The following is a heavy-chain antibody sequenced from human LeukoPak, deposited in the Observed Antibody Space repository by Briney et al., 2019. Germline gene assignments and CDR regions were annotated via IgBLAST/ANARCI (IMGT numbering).Heavy chain of an antibody. CDR3: ARDSLPMAVTGPFDH. CDR2: IGSDNKP. D-gene: IGHD6-19*01. J-gene: IGHJ4*02. CDR1: RFTYSVYA. V-gene: IGHV3-69-1*01. Sequence: GGSQSLSCEASRFTYSVYAMLWARQAPGKALECVSSIGSDNKPHYSEFVKGRVIISRDNSKSALYLQMNSLRAEDTAIYYCARDSLPMAVTGPFDHWGQGALVTVSS.